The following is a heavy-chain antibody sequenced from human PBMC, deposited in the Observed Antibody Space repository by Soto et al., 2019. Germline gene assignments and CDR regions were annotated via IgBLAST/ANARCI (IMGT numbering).Heavy chain of an antibody. V-gene: IGHV3-30-3*01. D-gene: IGHD4-17*01. Sequence: QVQLVESGGGVVQPGRSLRLSCAASGFTFSNYAMHWVRQAPGKGLEWVAVISYDGSNKYYADSVKGRFTISRDNSKNTRHLQMDSLRAEDTAVYYCARGISAVTTESVFDYWGQGTLVTVSS. J-gene: IGHJ4*02. CDR3: ARGISAVTTESVFDY. CDR2: ISYDGSNK. CDR1: GFTFSNYA.